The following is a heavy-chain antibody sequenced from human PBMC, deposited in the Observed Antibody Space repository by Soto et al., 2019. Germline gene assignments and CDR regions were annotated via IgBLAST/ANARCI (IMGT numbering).Heavy chain of an antibody. V-gene: IGHV6-1*01. CDR1: GDSFSSNIAA. J-gene: IGHJ4*02. CDR3: ARDVYGSGSLPY. Sequence: XHTLSLTCAISGDSFSSNIAAWNWIRQSPSRGLEWLGRTYYRSKWYNDYAVSVKSRITINPDTSKNQFSLQLNSVTPEDTAVYYCARDVYGSGSLPYWGQGTLVTASS. D-gene: IGHD3-10*01. CDR2: TYYRSKWYN.